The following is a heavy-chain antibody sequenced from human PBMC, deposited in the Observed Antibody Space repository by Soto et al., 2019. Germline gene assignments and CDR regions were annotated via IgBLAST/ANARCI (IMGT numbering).Heavy chain of an antibody. V-gene: IGHV3-30*18. J-gene: IGHJ4*02. CDR3: AKDLWDSSGYYYD. D-gene: IGHD3-22*01. Sequence: GGSLRLSCAASGFTFSSYGMHWVRQAPGKGLEWVAVISYDGSNKYYADSVKGRFTISRDNSKNTLYLQMNSLRAEDTAVYYCAKDLWDSSGYYYDWGQGTLVTVSS. CDR2: ISYDGSNK. CDR1: GFTFSSYG.